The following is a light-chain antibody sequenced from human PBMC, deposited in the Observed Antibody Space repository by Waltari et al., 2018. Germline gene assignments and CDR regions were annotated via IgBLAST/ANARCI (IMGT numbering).Light chain of an antibody. J-gene: IGLJ1*01. CDR3: SSYTTSNAPGV. V-gene: IGLV2-14*01. Sequence: QSALTQPASVPGSPGQSITISCTGTDSDVGAYNFVSWYRQHPGKAPHLIIYEVSERPPGISDRFSGSKSDNTASLTISGLQADDEAVDYCSSYTTSNAPGVFGTGTKVTVL. CDR1: DSDVGAYNF. CDR2: EVS.